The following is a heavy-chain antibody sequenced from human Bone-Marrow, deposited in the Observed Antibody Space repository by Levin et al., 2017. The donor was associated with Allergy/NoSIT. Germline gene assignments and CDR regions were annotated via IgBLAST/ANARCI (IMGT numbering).Heavy chain of an antibody. CDR2: ISFDGTNK. Sequence: GGSLRLSCAASGFTFSDYGMHWVRQAPGKGLEWVAVISFDGTNKYYPESVKGRFTISRDNSKNTLDLQIHSLRPEDTAVYYCAKDKGGYDYSRSIYYYDGMDVWGQGTTVTV. CDR3: AKDKGGYDYSRSIYYYDGMDV. J-gene: IGHJ6*02. V-gene: IGHV3-30*18. D-gene: IGHD5-12*01. CDR1: GFTFSDYG.